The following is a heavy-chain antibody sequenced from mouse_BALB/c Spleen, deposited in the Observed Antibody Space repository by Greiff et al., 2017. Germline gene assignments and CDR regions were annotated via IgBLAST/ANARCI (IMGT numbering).Heavy chain of an antibody. Sequence: EVQLQQSGPELVKPGASVKISCKASGYTFTDYNMHWVKQSHGKSLEWIGYIYPYNGGTGYNQKFKSKATLTVDNSSSTAYMELRSLTSEDSAVDYCAREGGWLLPFAYWGQGTLVTVSA. CDR3: AREGGWLLPFAY. D-gene: IGHD2-3*01. CDR1: GYTFTDYN. V-gene: IGHV1S29*02. J-gene: IGHJ3*01. CDR2: IYPYNGGT.